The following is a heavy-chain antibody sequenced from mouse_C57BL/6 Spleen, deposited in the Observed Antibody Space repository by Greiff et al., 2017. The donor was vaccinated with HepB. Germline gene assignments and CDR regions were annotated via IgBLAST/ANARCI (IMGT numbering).Heavy chain of an antibody. J-gene: IGHJ2*01. CDR3: AKNSYGNYQYYFDY. CDR2: IWRGGST. V-gene: IGHV2-5*01. Sequence: QVQLQQSGPGLVQPSQSLSITCTVSGFSLTSYGVHWVRQSPGKGLEWLGVIWRGGSTDYNAAFMSRLSITKDNSRSQVFFKMNSLQADDTAIYYCAKNSYGNYQYYFDYWGQGTTLTVSS. CDR1: GFSLTSYG. D-gene: IGHD2-1*01.